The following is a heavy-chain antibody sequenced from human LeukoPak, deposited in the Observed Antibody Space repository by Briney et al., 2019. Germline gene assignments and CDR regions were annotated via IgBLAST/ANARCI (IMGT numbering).Heavy chain of an antibody. V-gene: IGHV3-48*04. CDR3: ASYRWLSDY. J-gene: IGHJ4*02. CDR2: ISSSSSTI. D-gene: IGHD5-24*01. CDR1: GFTFSSYS. Sequence: GGSLRLSCAASGFTFSSYSMNWVRQAPGKGLEWVSYISSSSSTIYYADSVKGRFTISRDNAKNSLYLQMNSLRAEDTAVYYCASYRWLSDYWGQGTLVTVSS.